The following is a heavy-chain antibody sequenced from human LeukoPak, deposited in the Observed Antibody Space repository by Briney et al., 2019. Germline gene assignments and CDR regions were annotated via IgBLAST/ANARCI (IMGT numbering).Heavy chain of an antibody. CDR2: MSTNNGNT. CDR1: GYTFTSYG. V-gene: IGHV1-18*01. CDR3: ARASQPELDPIPFYYYYYMDV. Sequence: GASVKVSCKASGYTFTSYGISWVRQAPGQGLEWMGWMSTNNGNTNYAQKLQGRVTMTTDTSTSTAYMELRSLRSDDTAVYYCARASQPELDPIPFYYYYYMDVWGKGTTVTVSS. D-gene: IGHD1-1*01. J-gene: IGHJ6*03.